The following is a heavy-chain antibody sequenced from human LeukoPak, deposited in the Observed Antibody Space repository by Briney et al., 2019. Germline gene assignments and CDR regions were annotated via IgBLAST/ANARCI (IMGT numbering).Heavy chain of an antibody. Sequence: ASVKVSCKASGYTFTGYYMHWVRQAPGQGLEWMGWINPNSGRTNYAQKFQGRVTMTRDTSISTAYMELSRLRSDDTAVYCCARAKRAAAELYWGQGTLVTVSS. CDR1: GYTFTGYY. V-gene: IGHV1-2*02. D-gene: IGHD6-13*01. CDR3: ARAKRAAAELY. CDR2: INPNSGRT. J-gene: IGHJ4*02.